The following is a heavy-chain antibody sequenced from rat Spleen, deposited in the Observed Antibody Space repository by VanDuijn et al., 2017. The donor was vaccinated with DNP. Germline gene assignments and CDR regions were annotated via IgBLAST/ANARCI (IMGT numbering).Heavy chain of an antibody. Sequence: QVQLKESGPGLVQPSQTLSLTCTVAGFSLTSYNVHWVRQPPGKGLEWMGVIWNTGGTRYNSALKSRLSISKDTSKSQVFLKINSLQAEDTATYYCARNWLGPFDYWGQGVMVTVSS. J-gene: IGHJ2*01. CDR3: ARNWLGPFDY. V-gene: IGHV2-41*01. CDR2: IWNTGGT. D-gene: IGHD5-1*01. CDR1: GFSLTSYN.